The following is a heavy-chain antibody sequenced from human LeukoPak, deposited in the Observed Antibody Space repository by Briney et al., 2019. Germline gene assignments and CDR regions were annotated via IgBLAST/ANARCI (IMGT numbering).Heavy chain of an antibody. CDR1: GYTFTGYY. D-gene: IGHD3-22*01. J-gene: IGHJ6*02. CDR3: ASPSGYYLDYYYYGMDV. V-gene: IGHV1-2*02. CDR2: INPNSGGT. Sequence: ASVKVSCKASGYTFTGYYMHWVRQARGQGLEWMGWINPNSGGTNYAQKFQGRVTMTRDTSISTAYMELSRLRSDDTAVYYCASPSGYYLDYYYYGMDVWGQGTTVTVSS.